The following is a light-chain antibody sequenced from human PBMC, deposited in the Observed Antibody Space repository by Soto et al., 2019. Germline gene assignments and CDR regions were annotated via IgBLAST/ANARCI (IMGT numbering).Light chain of an antibody. Sequence: DIQMTQSPSSLSASVGDRVTITCRASQTISIYLNWYQQKPGKAPKLLIYAASSLQSGVPSRYSGSGSGTDFTLTISSLQPEDFATYYCQQSYTNPITFGQGTRLQIK. CDR2: AAS. CDR3: QQSYTNPIT. CDR1: QTISIY. V-gene: IGKV1-39*01. J-gene: IGKJ5*01.